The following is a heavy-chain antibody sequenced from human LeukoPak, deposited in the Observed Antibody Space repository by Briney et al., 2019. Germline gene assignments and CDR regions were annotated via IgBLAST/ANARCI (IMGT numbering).Heavy chain of an antibody. D-gene: IGHD4-23*01. V-gene: IGHV1-69*05. CDR3: ASCGNSTAQFDY. CDR1: GGTFSSYA. Sequence: ASVKVSCKASGGTFSSYAISWVQRAPGQGLEWMGGIIPIFGTANYAQKFQGRVTITTDESTSTAYMELSSLRSEDTAVYYCASCGNSTAQFDYWGQGTLVTVSS. J-gene: IGHJ4*02. CDR2: IIPIFGTA.